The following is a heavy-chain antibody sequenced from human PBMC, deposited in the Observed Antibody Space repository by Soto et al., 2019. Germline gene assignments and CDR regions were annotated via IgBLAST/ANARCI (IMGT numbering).Heavy chain of an antibody. CDR2: IYYSGST. V-gene: IGHV4-31*03. Sequence: PSETLSLTCTVSGGSISSGGYYWSWIRQHPGKGLEWIGYIYYSGSTYYNPSLKSRVTISVDTSKNQFSLKLSSVTAADTAVYYCAGTNDYGDPYYYGMDVWGQGTTVTVSS. CDR1: GGSISSGGYY. CDR3: AGTNDYGDPYYYGMDV. D-gene: IGHD4-17*01. J-gene: IGHJ6*02.